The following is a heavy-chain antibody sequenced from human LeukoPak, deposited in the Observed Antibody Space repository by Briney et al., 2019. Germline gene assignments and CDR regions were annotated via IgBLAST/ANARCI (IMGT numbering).Heavy chain of an antibody. CDR2: IYSSGST. Sequence: PSETLSLTCTVSGGSISSYYWSWIRQPAGKGLEWIGRIYSSGSTNYNPTLKSRVTTSVDTSKNQFSLKLSSVTAADTAVYYCARDFQIDYSNYVGWFDPWGQGTLVTVSS. D-gene: IGHD4-11*01. J-gene: IGHJ5*02. CDR3: ARDFQIDYSNYVGWFDP. CDR1: GGSISSYY. V-gene: IGHV4-4*07.